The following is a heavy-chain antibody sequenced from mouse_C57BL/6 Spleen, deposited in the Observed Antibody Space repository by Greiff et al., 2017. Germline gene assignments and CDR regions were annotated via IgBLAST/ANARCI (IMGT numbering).Heavy chain of an antibody. V-gene: IGHV1-55*01. CDR1: GYTFTSYW. Sequence: QVQLQQPGAELVKPGASVKMSCKASGYTFTSYWITWVKQRPGQGLEWIGDIYPGSGSTNYNEKFKSKATLTVDTSSSTAYMQLSSLTSEDSAVYYCARGYYGSSTRYFDYWGQGTTLTVSS. J-gene: IGHJ2*01. CDR2: IYPGSGST. CDR3: ARGYYGSSTRYFDY. D-gene: IGHD1-1*01.